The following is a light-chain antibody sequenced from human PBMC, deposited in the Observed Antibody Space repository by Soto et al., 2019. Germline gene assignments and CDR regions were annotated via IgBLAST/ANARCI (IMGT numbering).Light chain of an antibody. CDR2: AAS. J-gene: IGKJ1*01. V-gene: IGKV1-17*01. Sequence: DGQMTQSPSSLSASVGDRVTITCRASQGIRNDLGWYKQKRGKAPKRLIYAASSLQCGVLSRFRGSGSGTEFTPTIASPRHEDFATYYCLQHTSYPLSFGQGTKVEIK. CDR3: LQHTSYPLS. CDR1: QGIRND.